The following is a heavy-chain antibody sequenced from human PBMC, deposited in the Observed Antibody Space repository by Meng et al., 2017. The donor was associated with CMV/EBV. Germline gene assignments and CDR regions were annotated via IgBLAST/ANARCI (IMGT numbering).Heavy chain of an antibody. Sequence: PRLPGSCPGLVKPSETLFLTCTVSGGSISSSSYYWGWIRQPPGKGLEWIGSIYYSGSTYYNPSLKSRVTISVDTSKNQFSLKLSSVTAADTAVYYCASRITIFGVVTAFDPWGQGTLVTVSS. CDR2: IYYSGST. D-gene: IGHD3-3*01. CDR1: GGSISSSSYY. CDR3: ASRITIFGVVTAFDP. J-gene: IGHJ5*02. V-gene: IGHV4-39*07.